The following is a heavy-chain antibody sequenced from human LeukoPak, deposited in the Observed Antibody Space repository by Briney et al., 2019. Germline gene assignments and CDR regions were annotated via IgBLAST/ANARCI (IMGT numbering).Heavy chain of an antibody. CDR3: VKASSEYYYDY. V-gene: IGHV3-64D*09. Sequence: GGSPRLSCSASGFTFSSYAMHWVRQSPGQGLEYVSAISKNGGDTYYAVSVKGRFSISRDNSKNTLDLQMASLRAEDTAIYYCVKASSEYYYDYWGQGTLVTVSP. J-gene: IGHJ4*02. D-gene: IGHD2/OR15-2a*01. CDR2: ISKNGGDT. CDR1: GFTFSSYA.